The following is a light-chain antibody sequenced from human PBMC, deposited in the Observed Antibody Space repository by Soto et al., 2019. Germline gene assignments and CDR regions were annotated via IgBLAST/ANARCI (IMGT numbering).Light chain of an antibody. Sequence: QSALTQPRSVSGSPGQSVTISCTGTSSDVGDYNYVSWYQQYPGKAPKLVIYDVSKRPSGVPDRFSGSKSGNTASLTISGLKAEAEADYYCCSFAGSYTFWVFGGGTKLTVL. CDR3: CSFAGSYTFWV. CDR1: SSDVGDYNY. J-gene: IGLJ3*02. CDR2: DVS. V-gene: IGLV2-11*01.